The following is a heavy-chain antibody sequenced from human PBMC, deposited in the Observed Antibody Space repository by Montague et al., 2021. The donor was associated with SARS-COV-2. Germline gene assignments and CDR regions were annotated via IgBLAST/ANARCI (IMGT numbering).Heavy chain of an antibody. Sequence: SETLSLTCTVSGGSITSNYWSWIRQPPGKRLEWIGYVNHSGSTSSNPSFRSRVTISVDTSQNQLSLRLSPVTAADTAVYYCAKDVVAAPGTFDYWGQGTLVTVSS. CDR1: GGSITSNY. CDR2: VNHSGST. J-gene: IGHJ4*02. V-gene: IGHV4-59*12. CDR3: AKDVVAAPGTFDY. D-gene: IGHD6-13*01.